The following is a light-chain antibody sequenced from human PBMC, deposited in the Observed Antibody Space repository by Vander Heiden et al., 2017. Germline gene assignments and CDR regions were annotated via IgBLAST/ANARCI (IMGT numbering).Light chain of an antibody. CDR3: QQYKNHPYT. CDR2: GAS. J-gene: IGKJ2*01. CDR1: QDISDV. V-gene: IGKV1-33*01. Sequence: DIQMTQSPSSLSASVGARVTITRQPSQDISDVLKWYQQKPGKAPSLLIYGASNLETGVPSRFSGSGSVTDFTLTISSLQPEDIATYYCQQYKNHPYTFGQGTKLEI.